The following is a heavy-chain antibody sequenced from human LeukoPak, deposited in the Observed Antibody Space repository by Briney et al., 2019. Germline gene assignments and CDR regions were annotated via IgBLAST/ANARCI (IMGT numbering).Heavy chain of an antibody. Sequence: PSETLALNCTVSGDSISTYSWTWVHQSHGPLLEWIGSVVTTTTKYSPALRSRVAISVVTSKIQFSLRLESGTTADTAVYYCARDTTVASGMQLWGQGALVTVSS. V-gene: IGHV4-4*07. CDR3: ARDTTVASGMQL. CDR2: VVTTTT. J-gene: IGHJ4*02. CDR1: GDSISTYS. D-gene: IGHD6-19*01.